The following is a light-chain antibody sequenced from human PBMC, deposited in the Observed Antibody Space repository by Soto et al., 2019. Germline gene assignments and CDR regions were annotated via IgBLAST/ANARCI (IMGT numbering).Light chain of an antibody. CDR1: QSLTYSVNNENY. Sequence: IVMTQSPDSLAVSLGERATINCKSSQSLTYSVNNENYLSWFQQKPGQPPKLIIYWASTRESGVPDRFSGSGSGTDFTLTISSLQAEDVAVYYCQQSYGPPWTFSQGTRVEIK. CDR2: WAS. J-gene: IGKJ1*01. V-gene: IGKV4-1*01. CDR3: QQSYGPPWT.